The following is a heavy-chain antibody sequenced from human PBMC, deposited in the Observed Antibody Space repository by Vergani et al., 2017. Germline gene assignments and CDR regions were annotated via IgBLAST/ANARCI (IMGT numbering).Heavy chain of an antibody. CDR2: VDPEDGET. Sequence: EVQLVQSGAEVKKPGATMKISCKVSGYTFTDHYMHWVKQAPGKGLEWMGLVDPEDGETINEEKFKCRVTIAADTSTDTAHLELSSLRSEDTAVSYCATPQTVTTGGMEVWGQGTTVIVSS. D-gene: IGHD4-17*01. J-gene: IGHJ6*02. V-gene: IGHV1-69-2*01. CDR3: ATPQTVTTGGMEV. CDR1: GYTFTDHY.